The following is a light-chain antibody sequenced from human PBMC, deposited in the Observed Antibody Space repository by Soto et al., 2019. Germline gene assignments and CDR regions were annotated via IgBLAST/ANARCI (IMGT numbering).Light chain of an antibody. CDR3: QLYNNWPPWT. V-gene: IGKV3-15*01. Sequence: EIVMTQSPATLFVSPGERATLSCRARRSVSSNLAWYQQKPGQAPRLLIYGASTRATGIPARFSGSGSGTEFTLTISSLQSEDFAVYYCQLYNNWPPWTFGQGPKVEIK. J-gene: IGKJ1*01. CDR1: RSVSSN. CDR2: GAS.